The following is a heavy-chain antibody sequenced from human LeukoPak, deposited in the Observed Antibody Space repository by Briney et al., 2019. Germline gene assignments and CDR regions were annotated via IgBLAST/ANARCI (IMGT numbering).Heavy chain of an antibody. Sequence: ASVKVSCKASGYTFTAYYMHWVRQAPGQGLEWMGWINPNSGGTDYAQKFQGRVTMTRDTSISTVYMELSRLRSDDTAVYYCARDRGWYQLLYWFDPWGQGTLVTVSS. V-gene: IGHV1-2*02. CDR1: GYTFTAYY. CDR2: INPNSGGT. CDR3: ARDRGWYQLLYWFDP. J-gene: IGHJ5*02. D-gene: IGHD2-2*01.